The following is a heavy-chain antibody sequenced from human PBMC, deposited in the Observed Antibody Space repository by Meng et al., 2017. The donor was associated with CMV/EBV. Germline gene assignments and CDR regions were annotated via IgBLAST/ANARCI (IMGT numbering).Heavy chain of an antibody. CDR3: ARGPANYGSGSYSPYNWFDP. Sequence: FTSYDINWVRPATGQGLEWMGWMNPNRGNTGYAQKFQGRVTMTRNTSISTAYMELSSLRSDDTAVYYCARGPANYGSGSYSPYNWFDPWGQGTLVTVSS. J-gene: IGHJ5*02. CDR2: MNPNRGNT. D-gene: IGHD3-10*01. V-gene: IGHV1-8*01. CDR1: FTSYD.